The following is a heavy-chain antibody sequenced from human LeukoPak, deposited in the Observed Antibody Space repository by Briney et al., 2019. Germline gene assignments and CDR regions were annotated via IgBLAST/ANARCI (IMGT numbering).Heavy chain of an antibody. CDR1: GVSIASYS. Sequence: SETLSLTCAVSGVSIASYSCHWIRQPPGQGLEDVAAIDSSGNTYYNPSLRSRLIIAVDRSKNQCSLRVTSVTAADTAVYYCARSSGWWALDYWGQGTLAAVSS. J-gene: IGHJ4*02. CDR3: ARSSGWWALDY. CDR2: IDSSGNT. V-gene: IGHV4-39*07. D-gene: IGHD6-13*01.